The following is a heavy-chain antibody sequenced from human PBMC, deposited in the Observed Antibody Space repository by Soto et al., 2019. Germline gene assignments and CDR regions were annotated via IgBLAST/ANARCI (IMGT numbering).Heavy chain of an antibody. CDR1: GFSLSTSGVG. D-gene: IGHD4-17*01. J-gene: IGHJ4*02. CDR2: IYWDDDK. V-gene: IGHV2-5*02. CDR3: AHLTTSSVGDY. Sequence: QITLKESGPTLVKPTQTLTLTCTFSGFSLSTSGVGVGWIRQPPGKALEWLALIYWDDDKRYSPSLRSRLTXTMXTSKNQVVLTMTNMDPVDTATYYCAHLTTSSVGDYWGQGTLVTVSS.